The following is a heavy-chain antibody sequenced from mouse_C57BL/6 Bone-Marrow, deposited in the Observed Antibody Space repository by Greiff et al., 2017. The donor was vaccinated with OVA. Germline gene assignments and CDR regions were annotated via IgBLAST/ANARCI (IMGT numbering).Heavy chain of an antibody. CDR3: ARHPRRFAY. CDR1: GFTFSSYG. CDR2: ISSGGSYT. Sequence: EVQLVESGGDLVKPGGSLKLSCAASGFTFSSYGMSWVRQTPDKRLEWVATISSGGSYTYYPDSVKGRFTISRDNAKNTLYLQMSSLKSEDTAMYYCARHPRRFAYWGQGTLVTVSA. J-gene: IGHJ3*01. V-gene: IGHV5-6*01.